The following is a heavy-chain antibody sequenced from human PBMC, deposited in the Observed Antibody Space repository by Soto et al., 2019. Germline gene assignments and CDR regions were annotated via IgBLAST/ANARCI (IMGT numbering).Heavy chain of an antibody. J-gene: IGHJ4*02. Sequence: GGSLRLSCAASGFTFSTYSMNWVRQAPGKGLEWVSGISANGDNVDYADSVKGRFTVSRDNAKNSLFLQMNSLRPEDTALYYCAKDMKWGGMTTIPYFDYWGQGTLVTVSS. CDR3: AKDMKWGGMTTIPYFDY. D-gene: IGHD4-17*01. CDR1: GFTFSTYS. CDR2: ISANGDNV. V-gene: IGHV3-48*04.